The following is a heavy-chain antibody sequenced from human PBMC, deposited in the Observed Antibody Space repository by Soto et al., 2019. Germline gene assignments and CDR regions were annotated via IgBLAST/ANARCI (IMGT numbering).Heavy chain of an antibody. CDR1: GGTFSSYA. CDR3: ARSPRLSSLIRAKWEYYYYGIEV. Sequence: QVQLVQSGAEVKKPGSSVKVSCKASGGTFSSYAIRWGRQAPGHGLQWMGGIIPIFGTANYAQKFQCRVTITEDESTGTAYMELSSLRSEDTAVYYCARSPRLSSLIRAKWEYYYYGIEVWGQGTTVTVPS. V-gene: IGHV1-69*01. J-gene: IGHJ6*02. D-gene: IGHD1-26*01. CDR2: IIPIFGTA.